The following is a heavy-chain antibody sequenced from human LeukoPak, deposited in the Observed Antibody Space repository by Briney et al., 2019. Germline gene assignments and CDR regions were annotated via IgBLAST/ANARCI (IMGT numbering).Heavy chain of an antibody. Sequence: ASVKVSCKASGYTFTSYYMHWVRQAPGQGLEWMGIINPSGGSTSYAQKFQGRVTMTRDTSTSTVYMELSSLRSEDTAVYYCARWRNDYYDSSGYYNDAFDIWGQGTMVTASS. CDR1: GYTFTSYY. CDR2: INPSGGST. D-gene: IGHD3-22*01. J-gene: IGHJ3*02. CDR3: ARWRNDYYDSSGYYNDAFDI. V-gene: IGHV1-46*01.